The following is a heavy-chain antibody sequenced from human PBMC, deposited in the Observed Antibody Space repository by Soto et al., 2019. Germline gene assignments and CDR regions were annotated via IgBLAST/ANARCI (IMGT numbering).Heavy chain of an antibody. CDR2: IRGFSPYT. CDR3: ARMTYYDFWSLKWKYGMVV. J-gene: IGHJ6*02. Sequence: GASLRLSCISSVFTFRTYTMNWVRQAPGKGLEWVSGIRGFSPYTFYAESVKGRFTISRDNAKNSLYLQMNSLRAEDTAVYYWARMTYYDFWSLKWKYGMVVWGQGTTVTVSS. V-gene: IGHV3-21*01. CDR1: VFTFRTYT. D-gene: IGHD3-3*01.